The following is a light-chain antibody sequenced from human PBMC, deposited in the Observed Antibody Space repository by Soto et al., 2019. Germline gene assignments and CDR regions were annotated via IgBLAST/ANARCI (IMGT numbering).Light chain of an antibody. J-gene: IGKJ2*01. V-gene: IGKV3-20*01. CDR1: QSVSTSY. CDR3: QQYGSSPLYT. CDR2: GAS. Sequence: EIVLTQSPGTLSLSPGERATLSCRASQSVSTSYLAWYQQKPGQAPRLLIYGASSRATGIPDRFSGSGSGTDFTPTISRLEPDDFAVYYCQQYGSSPLYTFGQGTKLEIK.